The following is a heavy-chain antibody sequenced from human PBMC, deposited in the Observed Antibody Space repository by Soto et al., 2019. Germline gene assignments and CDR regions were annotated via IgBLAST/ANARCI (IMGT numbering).Heavy chain of an antibody. CDR1: GGTFSSYA. CDR3: ARAYYYDSSGYYGGLDY. D-gene: IGHD3-22*01. J-gene: IGHJ4*02. V-gene: IGHV1-69*01. CDR2: IIPIFGTA. Sequence: QVQLVQSGAEVKKPGSSVKVSCKASGGTFSSYAISWVRQAPGQGLECMGGIIPIFGTANYAQKFQGRVTITADESTSTADMELSSLRSEDTAVYYCARAYYYDSSGYYGGLDYWGQGTLVTVSS.